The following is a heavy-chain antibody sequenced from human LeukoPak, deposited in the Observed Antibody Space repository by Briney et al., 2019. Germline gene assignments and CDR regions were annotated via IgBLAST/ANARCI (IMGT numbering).Heavy chain of an antibody. CDR1: GFTFSSYG. J-gene: IGHJ4*02. CDR2: ISYDGSNK. CDR3: AKHNY. Sequence: GGSLRLSCAASGFTFSSYGMHWVRQAPGKGLEWVAVISYDGSNKYYADSVKGRFTISRDNAKNSLYLQMNSLRAEDTAVYYCAKHNYWGQGTLVTVSS. V-gene: IGHV3-30*18.